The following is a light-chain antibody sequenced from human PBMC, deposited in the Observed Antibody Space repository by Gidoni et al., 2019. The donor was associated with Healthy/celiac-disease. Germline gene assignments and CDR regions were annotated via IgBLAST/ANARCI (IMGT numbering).Light chain of an antibody. V-gene: IGKV4-1*01. Sequence: DIVMTQSPDSLAVSLGERATINCKSSQSVLYSSNNKNYLAWYQQKPGQPPKLLIYWASTRESGVPDRFSGSGSGTDFTLTISSLQAEDVAVYHCQQYYSTPLYTFGQXTKLEIK. CDR2: WAS. J-gene: IGKJ2*01. CDR1: QSVLYSSNNKNY. CDR3: QQYYSTPLYT.